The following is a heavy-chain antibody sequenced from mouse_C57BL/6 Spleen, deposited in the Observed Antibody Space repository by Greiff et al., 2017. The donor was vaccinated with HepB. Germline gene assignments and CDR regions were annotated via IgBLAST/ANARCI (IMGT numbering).Heavy chain of an antibody. CDR2: IDPEDGDT. CDR1: GFTIHDYS. J-gene: IGHJ3*01. CDR3: TTERIYYGNLALYAY. V-gene: IGHV14-1*01. Sequence: EVQLQQSGAELVRPGASVKLSCTASGFTIHDYSMHWVKQRPEHGLEWIGRIDPEDGDTEYAPKFQGKATMTADTSSNTAYLQLSSLTSQDTTVYYCTTERIYYGNLALYAYWGQGTLVTVSA. D-gene: IGHD2-1*01.